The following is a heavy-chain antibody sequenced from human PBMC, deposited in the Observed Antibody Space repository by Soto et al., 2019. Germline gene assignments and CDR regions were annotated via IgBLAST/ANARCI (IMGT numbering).Heavy chain of an antibody. V-gene: IGHV3-23*01. D-gene: IGHD4-17*01. CDR3: AKKKGTSVTLIRGFDY. CDR1: GFPFSSYA. J-gene: IGHJ4*02. CDR2: ISGSGDST. Sequence: EVQLLESGGGLVQPGGSLRLSCAASGFPFSSYAMSWVRQAPGKGLEWVSAISGSGDSTFYADSMKGRFTISRDNSKNTLYLQMNSLRAEDTAIYYCAKKKGTSVTLIRGFDYWGQGTLVTVSS.